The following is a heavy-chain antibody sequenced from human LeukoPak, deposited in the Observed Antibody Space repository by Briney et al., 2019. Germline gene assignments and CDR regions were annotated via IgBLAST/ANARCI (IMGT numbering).Heavy chain of an antibody. Sequence: GGSLRLSCAASGFTFSSYAMHWVRQAPGKGLEWVAVISYDGSNKYYADSVKGRFTISRDNSKNTLYLQMNSLRAEDTAVYYCARTPALLWFGESLRSGYYGMDVWGQGTTVTVSS. CDR1: GFTFSSYA. V-gene: IGHV3-30-3*01. CDR2: ISYDGSNK. J-gene: IGHJ6*02. D-gene: IGHD3-10*01. CDR3: ARTPALLWFGESLRSGYYGMDV.